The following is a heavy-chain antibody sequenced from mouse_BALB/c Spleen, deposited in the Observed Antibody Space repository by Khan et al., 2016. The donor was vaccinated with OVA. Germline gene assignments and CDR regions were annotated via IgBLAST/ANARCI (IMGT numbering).Heavy chain of an antibody. Sequence: EVQLQESGPSLVKPSQTLSLTCSVTGDSITSGYWNWIRKFPGNKLEYMGYISYSGNSYYNPSLKSRISITRDKSTKQYYLQLNSVTTEDAATYYCACELRGCAYWGQGTLVTVSA. CDR3: ACELRGCAY. V-gene: IGHV3-8*02. CDR2: ISYSGNS. D-gene: IGHD1-1*01. CDR1: GDSITSGY. J-gene: IGHJ3*01.